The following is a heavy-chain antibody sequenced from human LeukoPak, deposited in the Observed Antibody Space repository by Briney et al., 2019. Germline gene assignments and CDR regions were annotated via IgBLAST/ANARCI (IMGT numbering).Heavy chain of an antibody. D-gene: IGHD4-11*01. CDR3: ARSYSNHLFGMDV. Sequence: GGSLRLSCAASGFTVSSYYMTWVRQAPGKGLEWVSVMYSGGSTYYADSVKGRVAISRDNSQSTVFHQMNSVRVEDTAVYYCARSYSNHLFGMDVWGQGTAVTVSS. CDR2: MYSGGST. CDR1: GFTVSSYY. V-gene: IGHV3-66*01. J-gene: IGHJ6*02.